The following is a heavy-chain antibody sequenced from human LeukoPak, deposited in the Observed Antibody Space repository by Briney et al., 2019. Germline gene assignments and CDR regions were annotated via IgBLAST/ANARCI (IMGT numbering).Heavy chain of an antibody. CDR1: GGTFSSYA. V-gene: IGHV1-69*05. D-gene: IGHD2-2*02. J-gene: IGHJ4*02. CDR2: IIPIFGTA. Sequence: SVTVSCKASGGTFSSYAISWVRQAPGQGLEWMGGIIPIFGTANYAQKFQGRVTITTDESTSTAYMELSSLRSEDTAVYYCARPNTPYCSSTSCYSFDYWGQGTLVTVSS. CDR3: ARPNTPYCSSTSCYSFDY.